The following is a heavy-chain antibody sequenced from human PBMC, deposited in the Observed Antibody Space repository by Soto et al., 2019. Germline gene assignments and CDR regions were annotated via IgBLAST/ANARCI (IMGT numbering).Heavy chain of an antibody. V-gene: IGHV4-4*02. CDR1: GGSISSSNW. CDR3: ARVDVTMIRGPDY. CDR2: IYHSGST. J-gene: IGHJ4*02. Sequence: PSETLSLTCAVSGGSISSSNWWSWVRQPPGKGLEWIGEIYHSGSTYYNPTLKSRVTISVDTSENQFSLSLKSVTAADTAVYYCARVDVTMIRGPDYWGQGTLVTVSS. D-gene: IGHD3-10*01.